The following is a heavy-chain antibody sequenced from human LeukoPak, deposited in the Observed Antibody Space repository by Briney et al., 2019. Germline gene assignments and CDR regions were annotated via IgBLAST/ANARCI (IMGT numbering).Heavy chain of an antibody. V-gene: IGHV4-39*07. Sequence: SETLSLTCTVSGGSVNSGSYYWSWIRQPPGKGLEWIGEINHSGSTNYNPSLKSRVTISVDTSKNQFSLKLSSVTAADTAVYYCARGSRLIYYYYYYGMDVWGQGTTVTVSS. CDR1: GGSVNSGSYY. J-gene: IGHJ6*02. CDR3: ARGSRLIYYYYYYGMDV. CDR2: INHSGST. D-gene: IGHD3/OR15-3a*01.